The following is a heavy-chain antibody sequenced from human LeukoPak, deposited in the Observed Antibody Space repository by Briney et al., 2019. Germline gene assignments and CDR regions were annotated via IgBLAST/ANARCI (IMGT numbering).Heavy chain of an antibody. V-gene: IGHV1-69*05. CDR3: ARDRSGYYQEYDY. CDR2: IIPIFGTA. CDR1: GGTFSSYA. Sequence: GASVKVSCKASGGTFSSYAISWVRQAPGQGLEWMGGIIPIFGTANYARKFQGRVTITTDESTSTAYMELSSLRSEDTAVYYCARDRSGYYQEYDYWGQGTLVTVSS. D-gene: IGHD3-22*01. J-gene: IGHJ4*02.